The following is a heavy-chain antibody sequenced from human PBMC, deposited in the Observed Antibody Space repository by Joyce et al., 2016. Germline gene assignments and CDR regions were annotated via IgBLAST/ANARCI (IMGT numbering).Heavy chain of an antibody. CDR2: VSSSGSTK. CDR1: GFSLSSYS. Sequence: EVQLVESGGGLVRRGGSLRLSCAASGFSLSSYSMTWVRQAPGKGLEWISYVSSSGSTKYYADSVRGRFTISRDNAWNSVYLQMNSLRDEDTAVFYCARRRTISGRSFYMDVWGKGTTVTVSS. CDR3: ARRRTISGRSFYMDV. V-gene: IGHV3-48*02. J-gene: IGHJ6*03. D-gene: IGHD3-3*01.